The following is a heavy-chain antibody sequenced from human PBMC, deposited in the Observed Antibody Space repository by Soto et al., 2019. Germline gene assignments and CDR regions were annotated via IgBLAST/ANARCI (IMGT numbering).Heavy chain of an antibody. J-gene: IGHJ4*02. Sequence: GGSLRLSCAASGINVNSNYMNWVRQTPGKGLEWVASIYSGETTYYADSVRGRFTISSDKSKNTLYFQLSSLRIEDTAVYYCTRDGRGLGRLSLFEYWGQGVLVTVSS. D-gene: IGHD2-21*02. V-gene: IGHV3-53*01. CDR2: IYSGETT. CDR1: GINVNSNY. CDR3: TRDGRGLGRLSLFEY.